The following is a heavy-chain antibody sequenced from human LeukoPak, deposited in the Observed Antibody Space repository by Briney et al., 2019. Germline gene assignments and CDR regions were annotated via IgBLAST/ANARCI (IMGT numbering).Heavy chain of an antibody. D-gene: IGHD2-2*01. CDR3: ARVRVVPASLRSYYFDY. V-gene: IGHV3-11*01. Sequence: GGSLRLSCAASGFTFSDYYMSWIRQAPGKGLEWVSYISSSGSTIYYADFVKGRFTISRDNAKNSLYLQMNSLRAEGTAVYYCARVRVVPASLRSYYFDYWGQGTLVTVSS. CDR1: GFTFSDYY. J-gene: IGHJ4*02. CDR2: ISSSGSTI.